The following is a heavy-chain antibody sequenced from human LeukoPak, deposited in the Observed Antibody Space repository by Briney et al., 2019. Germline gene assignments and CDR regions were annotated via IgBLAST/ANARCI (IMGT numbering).Heavy chain of an antibody. J-gene: IGHJ5*02. CDR1: GDSITSNNW. Sequence: PSGTLSLTCADSGDSITSNNWWTWVRQPPGLGLEWIGEIYQSGTTHYKSSLKSRITISLDKSKNQFSLRLTSVTAADTAIYYCARQLVPAAGFDPWGRGTLVTVSS. V-gene: IGHV4-4*02. CDR2: IYQSGTT. D-gene: IGHD2-2*01. CDR3: ARQLVPAAGFDP.